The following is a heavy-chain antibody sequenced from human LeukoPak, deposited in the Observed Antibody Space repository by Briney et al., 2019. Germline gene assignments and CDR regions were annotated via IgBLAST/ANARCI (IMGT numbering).Heavy chain of an antibody. J-gene: IGHJ4*02. Sequence: PSETLSLTCTVSGGSISSDYWNWLRQPAGKGLEWIGRIHDKGSTNYNPSLKSRVTMSVDASKNQFSLILRSVTAADTAVYYCGFGYTSGWGVYWGQGTLVTVSS. CDR3: GFGYTSGWGVY. V-gene: IGHV4-4*07. CDR1: GGSISSDY. D-gene: IGHD6-19*01. CDR2: IHDKGST.